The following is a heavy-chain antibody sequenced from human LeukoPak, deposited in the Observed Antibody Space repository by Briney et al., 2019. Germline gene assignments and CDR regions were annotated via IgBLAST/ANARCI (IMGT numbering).Heavy chain of an antibody. CDR2: ISGSGGST. Sequence: GGSLRLSCAASGFTLSSYAMSWVRQAPGKGLEWVSAISGSGGSTYYADSVKGRFTISRDNSKNTLYLQMNSLRAEDTAVYYCAKRQLLWFGELLYHGGYFDYWGQGTLVTVSS. CDR3: AKRQLLWFGELLYHGGYFDY. V-gene: IGHV3-23*01. J-gene: IGHJ4*02. D-gene: IGHD3-10*01. CDR1: GFTLSSYA.